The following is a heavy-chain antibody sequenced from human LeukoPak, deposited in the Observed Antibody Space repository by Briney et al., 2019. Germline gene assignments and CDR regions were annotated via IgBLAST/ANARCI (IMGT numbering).Heavy chain of an antibody. CDR2: ISTYNGNT. Sequence: GASVKVSCKASGYTFTSYGISWVRQAPGQGLEWMGWISTYNGNTNYAQKFQGRVTMTTDTSTSTAYMELRSMTSDAAAVYYCATERDNWSSEGDCWGQGTLVTVSS. V-gene: IGHV1-18*01. J-gene: IGHJ4*02. CDR3: ATERDNWSSEGDC. D-gene: IGHD1-20*01. CDR1: GYTFTSYG.